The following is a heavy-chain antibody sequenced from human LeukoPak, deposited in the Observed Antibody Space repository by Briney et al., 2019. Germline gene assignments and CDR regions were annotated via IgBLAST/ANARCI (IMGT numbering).Heavy chain of an antibody. CDR2: INHSGST. V-gene: IGHV4-34*01. Sequence: PSETLSLTCAVYGGSISGYYWSWIRQTPGKGLEWIGEINHSGSTNYNPSLKSRVTISVDTSKNQFSLKLSSVTAADTAVYYCARGRYWGSSSGLVFDYWGQGTLVTVSS. D-gene: IGHD6-6*01. CDR1: GGSISGYY. CDR3: ARGRYWGSSSGLVFDY. J-gene: IGHJ4*02.